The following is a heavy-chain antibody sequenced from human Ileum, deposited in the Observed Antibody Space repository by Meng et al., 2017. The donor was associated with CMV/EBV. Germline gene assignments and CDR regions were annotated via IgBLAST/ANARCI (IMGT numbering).Heavy chain of an antibody. V-gene: IGHV3-30*02. J-gene: IGHJ4*02. CDR3: VKDLIYCFDH. Sequence: QGEAVGPGVGEPQAGGSLTLPSDASAFSCRTASWPWVRQAPGKGLEWLPFIYYSKTANSYPYLVNGRFTVSNDNSKHSLFLLMNVLGPDYAVDYYGVKDLIYCFDHWGQGILVTVSS. CDR1: AFSCRTAS. CDR2: IYYSKTAN. D-gene: IGHD3/OR15-3a*01.